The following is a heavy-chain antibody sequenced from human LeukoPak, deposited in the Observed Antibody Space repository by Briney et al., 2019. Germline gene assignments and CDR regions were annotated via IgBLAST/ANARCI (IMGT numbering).Heavy chain of an antibody. J-gene: IGHJ5*02. Sequence: SETLSLTCTVSGGSINSYYWNWIRQPPGRGLEWIGYIFHSGTTKYNPSLKSRVTMSLDTSKSQFSLKLSSVTAADTAVYFCARGDYSTSNWFDPWGQGTLVTVSS. D-gene: IGHD4-11*01. CDR1: GGSINSYY. CDR3: ARGDYSTSNWFDP. CDR2: IFHSGTT. V-gene: IGHV4-59*01.